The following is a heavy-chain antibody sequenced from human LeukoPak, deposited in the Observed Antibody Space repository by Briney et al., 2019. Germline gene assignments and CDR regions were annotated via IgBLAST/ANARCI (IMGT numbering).Heavy chain of an antibody. CDR3: ARRAGDYSHPYDY. Sequence: GRSLRLSCAASGFTFSSYVMHWVRQAPGKGLEWVSFIYSGGNTHNSDSVKGRFTISRDNSKNTLYLQMNTPRAEDTAVYYCARRAGDYSHPYDYWGQGTLVTVSS. D-gene: IGHD3-22*01. CDR1: GFTFSSYV. V-gene: IGHV3-53*01. CDR2: IYSGGNT. J-gene: IGHJ4*02.